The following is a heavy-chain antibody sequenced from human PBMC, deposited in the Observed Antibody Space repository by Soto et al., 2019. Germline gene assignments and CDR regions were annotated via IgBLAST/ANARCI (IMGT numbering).Heavy chain of an antibody. J-gene: IGHJ4*02. Sequence: SETLSLTCAAYGGSFSGYYWSWIRQPPGKGLEWIGEINQSGSTNSNPSLKSRVTISVDTSKNQFSLKLSSVTAADTAVYYCARLVAAAGSRGFDYWGQGTLVTVSS. CDR1: GGSFSGYY. D-gene: IGHD6-13*01. V-gene: IGHV4-34*01. CDR3: ARLVAAAGSRGFDY. CDR2: INQSGST.